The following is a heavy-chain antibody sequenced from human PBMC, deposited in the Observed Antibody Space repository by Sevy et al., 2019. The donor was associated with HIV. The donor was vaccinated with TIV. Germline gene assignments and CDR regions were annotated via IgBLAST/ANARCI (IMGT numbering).Heavy chain of an antibody. CDR3: AKVRVATPTDYYGMDV. D-gene: IGHD5-12*01. Sequence: GGSLRLSCAASGFTFSSYGMHWDRQAPGKGLEWVAFIRYDGSNKYYADSVKGRFTISRDNSKNTLYLQMNSLRAEDTAMYYCAKVRVATPTDYYGMDVWGQGTTVTVSS. CDR2: IRYDGSNK. J-gene: IGHJ6*02. V-gene: IGHV3-30*02. CDR1: GFTFSSYG.